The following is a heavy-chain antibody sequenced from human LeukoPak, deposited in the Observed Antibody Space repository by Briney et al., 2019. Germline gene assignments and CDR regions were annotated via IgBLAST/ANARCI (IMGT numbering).Heavy chain of an antibody. V-gene: IGHV3-23*01. D-gene: IGHD3-10*01. J-gene: IGHJ4*02. Sequence: GGSLRLSCAASGFTFSSYAMSWVRQAPGKGLEWVSAISGSGGSTYYADSVKGRFTISRDNSKSTLYLQMTSLRAEDTGVYYCAKKIDSGSYPLDYWGQGTLVTISS. CDR2: ISGSGGST. CDR3: AKKIDSGSYPLDY. CDR1: GFTFSSYA.